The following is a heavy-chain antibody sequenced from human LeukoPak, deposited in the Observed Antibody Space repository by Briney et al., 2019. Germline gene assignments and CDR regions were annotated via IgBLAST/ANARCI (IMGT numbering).Heavy chain of an antibody. CDR1: GGSISSSSYY. CDR3: ARVAAARYYYYMDV. CDR2: IYYSGTA. V-gene: IGHV4-39*01. J-gene: IGHJ6*03. Sequence: SETLSLTCTVSGGSISSSSYYWGWNRQPPGKGLEWIGTIYYSGTAYYSPSLKSRVTISVDTSMNQFSLRLSSVTAADTAVFYCARVAAARYYYYMDVWGKGTTVTVSS. D-gene: IGHD6-13*01.